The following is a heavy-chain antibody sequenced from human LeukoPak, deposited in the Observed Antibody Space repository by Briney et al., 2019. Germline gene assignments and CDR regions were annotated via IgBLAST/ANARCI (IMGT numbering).Heavy chain of an antibody. Sequence: SETLSLTCTVSGGAISDYYWTWIRQPPGKGLEWMGYVYYSGSTNYNPSLKSRVTISLDTSKSQFSPKLSSVTAADTAVYYCARDTYGIIDYWGQGTLVTVSS. J-gene: IGHJ4*02. D-gene: IGHD1-20*01. V-gene: IGHV4-59*12. CDR1: GGAISDYY. CDR2: VYYSGST. CDR3: ARDTYGIIDY.